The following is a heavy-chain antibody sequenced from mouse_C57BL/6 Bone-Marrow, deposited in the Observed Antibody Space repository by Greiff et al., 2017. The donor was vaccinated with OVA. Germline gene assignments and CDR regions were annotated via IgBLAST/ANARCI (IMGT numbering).Heavy chain of an antibody. CDR2: ISNLAYSI. Sequence: EVKLMESGGGLVQPGGSLKLSCAASGFTFSDYGMAWVRQAPGKGPEWVASISNLAYSIYYADNVTGRFTISRVNAKNTLYLELSSQRSADTAMYYCARRMVAYYAMDYWGQGTSVTVSS. J-gene: IGHJ4*01. V-gene: IGHV5-15*01. CDR3: ARRMVAYYAMDY. D-gene: IGHD2-3*01. CDR1: GFTFSDYG.